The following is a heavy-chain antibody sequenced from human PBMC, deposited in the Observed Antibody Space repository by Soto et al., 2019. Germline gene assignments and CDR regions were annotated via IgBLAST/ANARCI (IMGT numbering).Heavy chain of an antibody. CDR1: GGSISSSSYY. J-gene: IGHJ4*02. CDR3: ARHQQCLVHPCFDY. CDR2: IHYSGST. Sequence: QLQLQESGPGLVKPSETLSLTCTVSGGSISSSSYYWGWIRQPPGKGLEWIGSIHYSGSTYYNPSLRIRITRDVDTSKKQFSLKLSSATAAATSVYYCARHQQCLVHPCFDYWGQGTLVTVSS. V-gene: IGHV4-39*01. D-gene: IGHD6-19*01.